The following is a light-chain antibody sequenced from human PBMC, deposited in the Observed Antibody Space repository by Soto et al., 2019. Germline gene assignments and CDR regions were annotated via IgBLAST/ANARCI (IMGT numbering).Light chain of an antibody. Sequence: DLQMTQSPSTLSASVGDRVTITCRASQSINNWLAWYQQKPGKAPKLLIYDASSLESGVPLRFSGSGSGTEFTLTIGSLQPDDFATYYCHQYNTYSQTFGQGAKVDIK. J-gene: IGKJ1*01. CDR2: DAS. V-gene: IGKV1-5*01. CDR1: QSINNW. CDR3: HQYNTYSQT.